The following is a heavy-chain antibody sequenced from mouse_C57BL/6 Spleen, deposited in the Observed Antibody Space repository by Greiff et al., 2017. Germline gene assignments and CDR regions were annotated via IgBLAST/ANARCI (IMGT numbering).Heavy chain of an antibody. CDR2: IDPSDSYT. CDR3: ARRYYGYFAY. J-gene: IGHJ3*01. V-gene: IGHV1-50*01. D-gene: IGHD2-2*01. CDR1: GYTFTSYW. Sequence: QVQLQQPGAELVKPGASVTLSCKASGYTFTSYWMQWVKQRPGQGLEWIGEIDPSDSYTNYNQKFKGKATLTVATSSSTAYMQLSSLTSEDSAVYYCARRYYGYFAYWGQGTLVTVSA.